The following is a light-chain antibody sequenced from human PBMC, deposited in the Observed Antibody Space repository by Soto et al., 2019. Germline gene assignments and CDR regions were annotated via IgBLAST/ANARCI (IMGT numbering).Light chain of an antibody. CDR1: QIVGSK. J-gene: IGKJ1*01. CDR2: DAS. Sequence: EILMTQSPATLAASPGERATLSCRASQIVGSKLAWYQQKPGQPPRLVMFDASIRATGVPARFSGGGSGTEFYLTISSLQSEDFALYYCQQYDMWPPTTFGQGTKVEIK. V-gene: IGKV3-15*01. CDR3: QQYDMWPPTT.